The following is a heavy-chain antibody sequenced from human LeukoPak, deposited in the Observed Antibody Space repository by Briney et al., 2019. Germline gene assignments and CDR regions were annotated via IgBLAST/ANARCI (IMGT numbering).Heavy chain of an antibody. D-gene: IGHD6-19*01. J-gene: IGHJ4*02. V-gene: IGHV3-48*01. Sequence: GGSLRLSCAASGFTFSSYSMNWVRQAPGKGLEWVSYISSSSSTICYADSVKGRFTISRDNAKNSLYLQMNSLRAEDTAVYYCARGGRIAVAGPNYWGQGTLVTVSS. CDR2: ISSSSSTI. CDR1: GFTFSSYS. CDR3: ARGGRIAVAGPNY.